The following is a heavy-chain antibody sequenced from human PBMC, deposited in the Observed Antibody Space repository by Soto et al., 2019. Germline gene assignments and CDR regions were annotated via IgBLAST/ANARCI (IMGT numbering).Heavy chain of an antibody. CDR2: SYYSGST. CDR1: GGSISSSRYR. D-gene: IGHD3-3*01. V-gene: IGHV4-39*01. CDR3: ATVDGLGVVTTFMDY. J-gene: IGHJ4*02. Sequence: QLQLQESGPGLVKPSETLSLICTVSGGSISSSRYRWGWVRQPPGKGLGWIGTSYYSGSTHYNPSLKSRVTISVDTSKSQFSLRLNSVTAADTAVYYCATVDGLGVVTTFMDYWGQGTLVTVSS.